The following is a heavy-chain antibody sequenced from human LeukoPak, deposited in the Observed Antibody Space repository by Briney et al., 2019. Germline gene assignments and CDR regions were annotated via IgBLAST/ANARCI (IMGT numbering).Heavy chain of an antibody. CDR1: GGTVSSYT. CDR2: IIPIFGIA. J-gene: IGHJ4*02. CDR3: ARDVLDSGYSLFDY. V-gene: IGHV1-69*04. D-gene: IGHD5-12*01. Sequence: SVKVSCKDSGGTVSSYTISWVRQAPGQGLEWMGKIIPIFGIANYAQKFQGRVTITADKSTSTAYLELSSLRSEDTAVYYCARDVLDSGYSLFDYWGQGTLVTVSS.